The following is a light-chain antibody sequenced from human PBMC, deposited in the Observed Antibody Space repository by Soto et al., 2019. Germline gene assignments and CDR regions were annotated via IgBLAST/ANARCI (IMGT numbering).Light chain of an antibody. V-gene: IGKV1-39*01. CDR2: AAS. CDR1: QSISSY. CDR3: QQSYSTPIT. J-gene: IGKJ5*01. Sequence: DIQKTQSPSSPPASVGDRVTIPCRPTQSISSYLNWYQQKPGKAPKLLIYAASSMHSGIPSRFSGSGSGTDFTLTISSLEPEDFATYYCQQSYSTPITFGQGTRLGI.